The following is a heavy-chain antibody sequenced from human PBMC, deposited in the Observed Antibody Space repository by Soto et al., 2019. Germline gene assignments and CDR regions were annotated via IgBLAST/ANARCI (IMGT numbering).Heavy chain of an antibody. Sequence: QVQLVQSGAEVKKPGASVKVSCKASGYTFTSYYMNWVRQAPGQGLEWMGIINPSGGYTTYAQKFLGRGTMTRDTSTNTVYMELNSLRSEDTEVYYCARGGDIVVVNAPFDYWGKGTLVTVSS. V-gene: IGHV1-46*03. CDR1: GYTFTSYY. J-gene: IGHJ4*02. CDR3: ARGGDIVVVNAPFDY. CDR2: INPSGGYT. D-gene: IGHD2-21*01.